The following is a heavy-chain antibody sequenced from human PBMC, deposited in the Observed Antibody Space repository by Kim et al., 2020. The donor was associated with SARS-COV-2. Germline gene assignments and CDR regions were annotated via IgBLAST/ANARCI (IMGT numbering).Heavy chain of an antibody. CDR2: ISGISGSGDTT. CDR1: GFTFSTYV. CDR3: AKAGGVSAGDWGGSRWLDS. V-gene: IGHV3-23*01. J-gene: IGHJ5*01. D-gene: IGHD2-21*02. Sequence: GGSLRLSCAASGFTFSTYVMTWVRQAPGKGLEWVSGISGISGSGDTTYYADAVKGRFTISRDNSKSTLYLQMNSLRDDDTAVYYCAKAGGVSAGDWGGSRWLDSWGQGTLVTVSS.